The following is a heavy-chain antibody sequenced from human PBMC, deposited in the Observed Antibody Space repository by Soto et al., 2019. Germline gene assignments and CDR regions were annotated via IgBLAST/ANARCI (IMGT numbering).Heavy chain of an antibody. CDR3: ARDLYRGLYGDYDNWFDP. D-gene: IGHD4-17*01. J-gene: IGHJ5*02. V-gene: IGHV3-7*05. CDR1: GFTFSSYW. Sequence: EVQLVESGGGLVQPGGSLRLSCAASGFTFSSYWMSWVRQAPGKGLEWVANIKQDGSEKYYVDSVKGRFTISRDNAKNSLYLQMNSLRAEDTAVYYCARDLYRGLYGDYDNWFDPWGQGTLVTVSS. CDR2: IKQDGSEK.